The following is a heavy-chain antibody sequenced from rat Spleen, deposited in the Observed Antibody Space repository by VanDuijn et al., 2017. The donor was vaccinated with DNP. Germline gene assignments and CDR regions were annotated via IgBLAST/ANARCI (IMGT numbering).Heavy chain of an antibody. CDR3: ATGADPFAY. V-gene: IGHV5-27*01. J-gene: IGHJ3*01. CDR2: ISPRGGST. Sequence: EVQLVESGGGLVQPGRSLKLSCAASGFTFSNYDMAWVRQAPTTGLEWVASISPRGGSTYYRDSVKGRFTISRDNAKSSLYLQMDSLRSEDTATYYCATGADPFAYWGQGILVTVSS. CDR1: GFTFSNYD.